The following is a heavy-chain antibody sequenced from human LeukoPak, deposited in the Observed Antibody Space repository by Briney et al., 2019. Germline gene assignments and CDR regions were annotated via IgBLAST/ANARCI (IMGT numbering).Heavy chain of an antibody. J-gene: IGHJ3*02. Sequence: SETLSLTCTVSGGSISTYYWSWIRQPAGKGLEWIGHIYSSGTKYNPSLKSRVTMSADTSKNQFSLKLSSVTAADTAVYYCARNSGSDAFDIWGQGTMVTVSS. V-gene: IGHV4-4*07. CDR2: IYSSGT. CDR1: GGSISTYY. CDR3: ARNSGSDAFDI. D-gene: IGHD4-23*01.